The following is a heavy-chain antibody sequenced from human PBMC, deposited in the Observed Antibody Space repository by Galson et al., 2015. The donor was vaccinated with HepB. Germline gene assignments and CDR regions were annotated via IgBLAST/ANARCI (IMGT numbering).Heavy chain of an antibody. V-gene: IGHV1-69*04. J-gene: IGHJ5*02. CDR1: GGTFSSYA. Sequence: SVKVSCKASGGTFSSYAISWVRQAPGQGLEWMGRIIPILGIANYAQKFQGRVTITADKSTSTAYMELSSLRSEDTAVYYCARVGFGEFVWFDPWGQGTLVTVSS. CDR3: ARVGFGEFVWFDP. CDR2: IIPILGIA. D-gene: IGHD3-10*01.